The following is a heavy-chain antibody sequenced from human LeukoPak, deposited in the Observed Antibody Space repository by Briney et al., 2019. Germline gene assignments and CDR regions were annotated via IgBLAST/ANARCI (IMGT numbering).Heavy chain of an antibody. CDR2: SDLEDVEA. Sequence: ASVKVSCTVSRDSLTDLSMHWVRQAPGKGLEWMGGSDLEDVEAVYAQKFEDRLTVTEDTSTGTAYMELRSLTSEDTALYYCATGASTAMRGLDVWGQGTTVTVSS. CDR1: RDSLTDLS. V-gene: IGHV1-24*01. J-gene: IGHJ6*02. CDR3: ATGASTAMRGLDV. D-gene: IGHD2-2*01.